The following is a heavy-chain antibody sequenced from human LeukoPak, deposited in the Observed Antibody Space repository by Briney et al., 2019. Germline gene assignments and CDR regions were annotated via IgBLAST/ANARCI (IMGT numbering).Heavy chain of an antibody. D-gene: IGHD5-18*01. CDR2: IYYSGST. Sequence: SETLSLTCTVSGGSISSYYWSWIRQPPGKGLEWIGYIYYSGSTNYNPSLKSRVTISVDTSKNQFSLKLSSVTAADTAVYYCARGGYSYGYTFDYWGQGTLVTVSS. V-gene: IGHV4-59*01. CDR3: ARGGYSYGYTFDY. CDR1: GGSISSYY. J-gene: IGHJ4*02.